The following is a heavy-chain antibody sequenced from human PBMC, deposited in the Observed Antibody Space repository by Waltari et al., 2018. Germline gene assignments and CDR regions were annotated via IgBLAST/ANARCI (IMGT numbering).Heavy chain of an antibody. J-gene: IGHJ2*01. Sequence: QVQLQESGPGLVKPSETLSLTCTVSGGSISSYSGSWIRQPPGKGLEWIGYIYYTGSTNYNPSLKSRVTISVDTSKNQFSLKLSSVTAADTAVYYCARHAHYYDSSGYSLYWYFDFWGRGTLVTVSS. CDR1: GGSISSYS. CDR2: IYYTGST. V-gene: IGHV4-59*08. CDR3: ARHAHYYDSSGYSLYWYFDF. D-gene: IGHD3-22*01.